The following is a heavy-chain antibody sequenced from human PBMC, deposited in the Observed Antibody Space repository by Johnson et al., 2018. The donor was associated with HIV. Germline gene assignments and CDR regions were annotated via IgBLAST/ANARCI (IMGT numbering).Heavy chain of an antibody. J-gene: IGHJ3*01. CDR2: IKRKIEGETT. CDR1: GFTFSNFW. CDR3: ARVGASRFDAFHV. Sequence: VQLVESGGGLVQPGRSLRLSCAASGFTFSNFWMTWVRQAPGKGLEWVGRIKRKIEGETTDYAAPVKGRFTISRDDSKNTLFLQLNSLGAEDTAVYYCARVGASRFDAFHVWGQGTMVTVSS. D-gene: IGHD3-16*01. V-gene: IGHV3-15*05.